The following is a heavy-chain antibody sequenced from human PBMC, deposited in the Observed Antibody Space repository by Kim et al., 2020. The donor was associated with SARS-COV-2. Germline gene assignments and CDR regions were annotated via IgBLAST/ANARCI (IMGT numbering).Heavy chain of an antibody. J-gene: IGHJ4*02. CDR3: ASVYSSSWYGDFDY. CDR2: ISSSSSTI. V-gene: IGHV3-48*04. Sequence: GGSLRLSCAASGFTFSSYSMNWVRQAPGKGLEWVSYISSSSSTIYYADSVKGRFTISRDNAKNSLYLQMNSLRAEDTAVYYCASVYSSSWYGDFDYWGQGTLVTVSS. D-gene: IGHD6-13*01. CDR1: GFTFSSYS.